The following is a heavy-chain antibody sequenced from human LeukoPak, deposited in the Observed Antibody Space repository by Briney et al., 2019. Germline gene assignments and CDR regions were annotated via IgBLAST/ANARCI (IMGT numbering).Heavy chain of an antibody. V-gene: IGHV4-34*01. Sequence: SETLSLTCAVYGGSFRCYYWSGIRQPPPTGLELIGEVNHIVSTNYNPSLKSRVTISGDTSNNKFFLRLSSVNDADRAVYYCARGGNIWSGLSGRNWLDPWGQGTLVTVSP. J-gene: IGHJ5*02. CDR2: VNHIVST. D-gene: IGHD3-3*01. CDR3: ARGGNIWSGLSGRNWLDP. CDR1: GGSFRCYY.